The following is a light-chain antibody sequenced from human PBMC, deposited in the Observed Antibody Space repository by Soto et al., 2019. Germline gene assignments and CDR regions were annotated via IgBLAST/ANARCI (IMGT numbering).Light chain of an antibody. V-gene: IGKV3-11*01. J-gene: IGKJ3*01. CDR3: QQRSNWPLT. CDR2: DPS. CDR1: QSVSYY. Sequence: EIVLTQSPATLSLSPGKRATLSCRASQSVSYYLAWYQQKPGQAPRLLIYDPSNRATGIPARFSGSGSGTDFTLTIISLEPEDLSLYYCQQRSNWPLTFGPGTKVDVK.